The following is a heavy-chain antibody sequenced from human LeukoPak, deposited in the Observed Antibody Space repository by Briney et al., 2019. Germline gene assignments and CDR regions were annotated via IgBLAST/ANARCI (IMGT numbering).Heavy chain of an antibody. CDR2: ISSSSSYI. V-gene: IGHV3-21*01. CDR3: MRWSHDSGYYHMDV. Sequence: GGSLRLSCAASGFTFSSYSMNWVRQAPGKGLEWVSSISSSSSYIYYADSVKGRFTISRDNAKNSLYLEMNSLRAEDTAVYYCMRWSHDSGYYHMDVWGKGTTVTVSS. CDR1: GFTFSSYS. D-gene: IGHD3-3*01. J-gene: IGHJ6*03.